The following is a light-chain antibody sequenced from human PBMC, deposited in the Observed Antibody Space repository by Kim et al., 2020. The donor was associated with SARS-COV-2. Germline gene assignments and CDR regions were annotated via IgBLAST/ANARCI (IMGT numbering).Light chain of an antibody. Sequence: VSVGDRVTITCRASQDISNYLAWYQQKPGKVPQLLIYTASTLQSGVPSRFSGSRSGTDFTLTISSLQPDDVATYYCQEYDSAPFTFGPGTKVDIK. CDR2: TAS. CDR3: QEYDSAPFT. CDR1: QDISNY. J-gene: IGKJ3*01. V-gene: IGKV1-27*01.